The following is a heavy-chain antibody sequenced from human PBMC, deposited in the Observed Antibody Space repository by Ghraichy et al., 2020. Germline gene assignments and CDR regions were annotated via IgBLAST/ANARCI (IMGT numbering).Heavy chain of an antibody. Sequence: TNYNPSLKSRVTISLDTSKNQFSLKLSSVTAADTAVYYCTRNRLQNWFYPWVQGTLFT. CDR2: T. J-gene: IGHJ5*02. CDR3: TRNRLQNWFYP. D-gene: IGHD5-18*01. V-gene: IGHV4-34*01.